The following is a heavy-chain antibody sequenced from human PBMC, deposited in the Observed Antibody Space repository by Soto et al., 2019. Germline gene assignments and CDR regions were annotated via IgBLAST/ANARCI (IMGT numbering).Heavy chain of an antibody. J-gene: IGHJ6*02. D-gene: IGHD3-3*01. CDR2: IKQDGSEQ. CDR1: GFTFSSYW. Sequence: GSLRLSCAASGFTFSSYWMSWVRQAPGKGLEWVANIKQDGSEQYYVDSVKGRFTISRDNAKNSLYLQMNSLRAEDTAVYYCARGPGIFGVVMTMDVWGQGTTFTVSS. CDR3: ARGPGIFGVVMTMDV. V-gene: IGHV3-7*01.